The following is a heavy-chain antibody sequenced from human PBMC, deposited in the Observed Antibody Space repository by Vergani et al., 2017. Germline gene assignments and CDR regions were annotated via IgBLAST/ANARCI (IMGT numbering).Heavy chain of an antibody. V-gene: IGHV3-33*01. CDR3: AITFGGVIVNAFDI. D-gene: IGHD3-16*02. J-gene: IGHJ3*02. Sequence: QVQLVESGGGVVQPGRSLRLSCAASGFTFSSYGMHWVRQAPGKGLEWVAVIWYDGSNKYYADSVKGRFTISSDNSKNTLYLQMNSLRAEDTAGYYCAITFGGVIVNAFDIWGQGTMVTVSS. CDR2: IWYDGSNK. CDR1: GFTFSSYG.